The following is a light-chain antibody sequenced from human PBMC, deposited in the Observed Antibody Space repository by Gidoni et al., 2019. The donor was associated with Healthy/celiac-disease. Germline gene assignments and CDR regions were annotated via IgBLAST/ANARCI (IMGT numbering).Light chain of an antibody. J-gene: IGKJ4*01. Sequence: DIQMTQSPSSLSASVGDRVTITCRASQSISSSLNWYQQKPGKAPKLLIYAASSLQSGVPSRFSGSGSGTDFTLTISSLQPEDFATYYCQQSYSTLTFXGXTKVXIK. CDR3: QQSYSTLT. V-gene: IGKV1-39*01. CDR1: QSISSS. CDR2: AAS.